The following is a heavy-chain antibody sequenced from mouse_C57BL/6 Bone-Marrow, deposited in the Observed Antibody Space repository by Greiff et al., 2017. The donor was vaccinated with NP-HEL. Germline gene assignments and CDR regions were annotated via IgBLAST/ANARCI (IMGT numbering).Heavy chain of an antibody. CDR2: ISSGGSYT. CDR1: GFTFSSYG. V-gene: IGHV5-6*01. J-gene: IGHJ2*01. CDR3: ARHIWDY. Sequence: EVQVVESGGDLVKPGGSLKLSCAASGFTFSSYGMSWVRQTPDKRLEWVATISSGGSYTYYPDSVKGRFTISRDNAKNTLYLQMSSLKSEDTAMYYYARHIWDYWGQGTTLTVSS.